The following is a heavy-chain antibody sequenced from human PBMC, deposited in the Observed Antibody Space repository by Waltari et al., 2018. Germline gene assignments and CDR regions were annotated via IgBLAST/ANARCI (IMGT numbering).Heavy chain of an antibody. CDR1: GGSISSSSYY. D-gene: IGHD6-19*01. CDR2: IYYSGST. J-gene: IGHJ4*02. CDR3: ARSLLTAGIAVAGTVDY. V-gene: IGHV4-39*07. Sequence: QLQLQESGPGLVKPSETLSLTCTVSGGSISSSSYYWGWIRQPPGKGLEWIGSIYYSGSTYYNPSLKSRVTISVDTSKNQFSLKLSSVTAADTAVYYCARSLLTAGIAVAGTVDYWGRGTLVTVSS.